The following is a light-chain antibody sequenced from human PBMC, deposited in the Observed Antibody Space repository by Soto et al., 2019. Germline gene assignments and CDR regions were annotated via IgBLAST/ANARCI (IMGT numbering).Light chain of an antibody. CDR1: SSNIGAGYD. J-gene: IGLJ2*01. V-gene: IGLV1-40*01. Sequence: QSVLTQPPSVSGAPGQRVTISCTGSSSNIGAGYDVHWYQQLPGTAPKLLIYGNSNRPSGVPDRFSGSKSGTSASLAITGLQADDEADYYSQSYDSSLSGHVVFGGGTKLTVL. CDR2: GNS. CDR3: QSYDSSLSGHVV.